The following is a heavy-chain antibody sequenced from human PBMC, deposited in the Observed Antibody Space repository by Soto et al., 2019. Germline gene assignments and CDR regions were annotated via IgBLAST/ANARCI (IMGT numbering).Heavy chain of an antibody. CDR2: INPNSGGT. Sequence: QVQLVQSGAEVKKPGASVKVSCKASGYTFTGYYMHWVRQAPGQGLEWMGWINPNSGGTNYAQKFQGRVTMTRDTSISTAYMGLSRLRSDDTAVYYCARGIRHTLYSSSSNWFDPWGQGTLVTVSS. J-gene: IGHJ5*02. D-gene: IGHD6-13*01. CDR3: ARGIRHTLYSSSSNWFDP. CDR1: GYTFTGYY. V-gene: IGHV1-2*02.